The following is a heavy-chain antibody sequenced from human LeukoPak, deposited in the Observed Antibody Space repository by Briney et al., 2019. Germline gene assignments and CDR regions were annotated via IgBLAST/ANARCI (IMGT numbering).Heavy chain of an antibody. V-gene: IGHV4-39*07. D-gene: IGHD6-13*01. CDR3: ARALSPGIAAAGYFDY. CDR2: IYYSGST. CDR1: GGSISSSSYY. J-gene: IGHJ4*02. Sequence: PSETLSLTCTVSGGSISSSSYYWGWIRQPPGKGLEWIGSIYYSGSTYYNPSLKSRVTISVDTSKNQFSLKLSSVTAADTAVYYCARALSPGIAAAGYFDYWGRGTLVTVSS.